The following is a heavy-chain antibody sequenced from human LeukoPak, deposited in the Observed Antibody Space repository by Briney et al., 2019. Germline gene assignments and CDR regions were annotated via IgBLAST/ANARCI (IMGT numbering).Heavy chain of an antibody. J-gene: IGHJ4*02. CDR3: ARDKIADIVVVPAEVPLDY. Sequence: ASVKVPCKASGYTFTSYGISWVRQAPGQGLEWMGWISAYNGNTNYAQKLQGRVTMTTDTSTSTAYMELRSLRSDDTAVYYCARDKIADIVVVPAEVPLDYWGQGTLVTVSS. CDR1: GYTFTSYG. V-gene: IGHV1-18*01. CDR2: ISAYNGNT. D-gene: IGHD2-2*01.